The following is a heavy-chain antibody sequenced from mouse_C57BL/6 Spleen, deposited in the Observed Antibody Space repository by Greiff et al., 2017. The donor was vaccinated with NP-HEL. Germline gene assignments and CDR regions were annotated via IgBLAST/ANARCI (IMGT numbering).Heavy chain of an antibody. Sequence: VQLQQSGPELVKPGASVKISCKASGYAFSSSWMNWVKQRPGKGLEWIGRIYPGDGDTNYNGKFKGKGTLTADKSSSTAYMQLSGLTSEDSAVYFCARSGDDGSSYHYWGQGATLTVSP. V-gene: IGHV1-82*01. CDR3: ARSGDDGSSYHY. D-gene: IGHD1-1*01. CDR2: IYPGDGDT. CDR1: GYAFSSSW. J-gene: IGHJ2*01.